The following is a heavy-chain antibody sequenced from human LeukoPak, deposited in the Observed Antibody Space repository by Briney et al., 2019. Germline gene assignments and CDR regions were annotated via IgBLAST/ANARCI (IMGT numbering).Heavy chain of an antibody. CDR2: IYYSGST. D-gene: IGHD2-15*01. Sequence: SETLSLTCAVYGGSFSGYFWSWIRQPPGKGLEWIGYIYYSGSTYYNPSLKSRVTISVDTSKNQFSLKLSSVTAADTAVYYCALTEVVAATPYYWGQGTLVTVSS. CDR1: GGSFSGYF. CDR3: ALTEVVAATPYY. V-gene: IGHV4-59*06. J-gene: IGHJ4*02.